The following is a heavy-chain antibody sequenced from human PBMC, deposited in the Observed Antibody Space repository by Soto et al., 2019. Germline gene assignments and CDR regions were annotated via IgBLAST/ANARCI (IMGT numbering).Heavy chain of an antibody. D-gene: IGHD5-18*01. J-gene: IGHJ3*02. CDR3: AKGGYSYGYGTVIPNDGFDI. Sequence: EVQLLESGGGLVQPGGSLRLSCAASGFTFSSYAMSWVRQAPGKGLEWVSAICGSGSNTYYADSVKARFTISRDNSRNTLYLQMNSLRAEDTAVFYCAKGGYSYGYGTVIPNDGFDIWGQGTMVTVSS. CDR1: GFTFSSYA. V-gene: IGHV3-23*01. CDR2: ICGSGSNT.